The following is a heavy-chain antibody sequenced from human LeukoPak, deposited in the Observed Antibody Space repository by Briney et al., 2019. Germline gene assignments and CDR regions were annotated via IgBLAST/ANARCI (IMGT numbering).Heavy chain of an antibody. CDR1: GGSISSYH. V-gene: IGHV4-59*01. Sequence: SETLSLTCTVSGGSISSYHWSWIRQPPGKGLEWIGYIYYSGSTNYNASLKSRVTISVDTSKNQFSLKLNSVDAADTAVYYCARERWNFPDCWGQGTLVSVSS. CDR2: IYYSGST. CDR3: ARERWNFPDC. D-gene: IGHD1-7*01. J-gene: IGHJ4*02.